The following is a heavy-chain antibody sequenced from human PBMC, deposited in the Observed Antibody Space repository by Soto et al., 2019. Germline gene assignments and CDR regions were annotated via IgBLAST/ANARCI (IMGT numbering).Heavy chain of an antibody. CDR1: GFTFSDYG. CDR2: VWFDGSNK. J-gene: IGHJ4*02. CDR3: ARDPSHGSGSYLDY. V-gene: IGHV3-33*01. Sequence: PGGSLRLSCAASGFTFSDYGMHWVRQAPGKGLEWVAVVWFDGSNKYYADSVKGRFTLSRDNSKNTLYLQMNGLRAEDTGVYYCARDPSHGSGSYLDYWGQGTLVTV. D-gene: IGHD3-10*01.